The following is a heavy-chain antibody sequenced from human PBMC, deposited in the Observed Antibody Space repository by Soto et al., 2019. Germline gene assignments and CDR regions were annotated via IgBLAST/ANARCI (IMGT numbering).Heavy chain of an antibody. J-gene: IGHJ5*02. Sequence: SETLSLTCGVSGGTVASSHWWSWVRQSPGGGLEWIGNVYHTGDTNFNPSLRSRVTISVDKSNNQFSLRLNSLTAADTAVYFCAREIVTARGNNYFDPWGPGTLVTVSS. CDR1: GGTVASSHW. CDR2: VYHTGDT. D-gene: IGHD2-21*02. CDR3: AREIVTARGNNYFDP. V-gene: IGHV4-4*02.